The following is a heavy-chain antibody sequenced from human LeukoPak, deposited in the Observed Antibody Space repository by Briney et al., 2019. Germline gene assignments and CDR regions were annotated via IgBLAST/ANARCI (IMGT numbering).Heavy chain of an antibody. CDR1: GVSIISTNSY. CDR3: ARKREGPATGIDY. D-gene: IGHD2-15*01. V-gene: IGHV4-39*07. J-gene: IGHJ4*02. Sequence: PSETLSLTCTVSGVSIISTNSYWGWIRQSPRTGLEWIGNIYSSGRTYYNPSLKSRVTISIDMSENQFSLKLTSVTAVDTAVYYCARKREGPATGIDYWGQETLVTVSS. CDR2: IYSSGRT.